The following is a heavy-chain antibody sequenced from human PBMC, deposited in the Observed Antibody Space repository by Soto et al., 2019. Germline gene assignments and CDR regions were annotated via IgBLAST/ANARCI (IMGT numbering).Heavy chain of an antibody. D-gene: IGHD5-18*01. CDR2: IYYSGST. Sequence: QVQLQESGPGLVKPSQTLSLTCTVSGGSISSGDYYWSWIRQPPGKGLEWIGYIYYSGSTYYNPSLXSXVXIXLDTSKNPFSLKLSSVTAADTAVYYCARASPVVTDVWGQGTTVTVSS. V-gene: IGHV4-30-4*01. J-gene: IGHJ6*02. CDR3: ARASPVVTDV. CDR1: GGSISSGDYY.